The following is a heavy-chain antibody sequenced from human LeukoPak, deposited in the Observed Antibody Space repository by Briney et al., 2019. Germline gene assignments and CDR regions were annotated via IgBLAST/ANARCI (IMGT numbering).Heavy chain of an antibody. J-gene: IGHJ5*02. D-gene: IGHD2-2*01. Sequence: SETLSLTCSVSGGSINNFYWNWIRQPARKGLEWIGRIYASGSTDYKSSLKSRVSMSIDTSKKKFSLKLTSVTAADTALYFCARESFSTAANWFDTWGQGTLVTVAP. V-gene: IGHV4-4*07. CDR3: ARESFSTAANWFDT. CDR2: IYASGST. CDR1: GGSINNFY.